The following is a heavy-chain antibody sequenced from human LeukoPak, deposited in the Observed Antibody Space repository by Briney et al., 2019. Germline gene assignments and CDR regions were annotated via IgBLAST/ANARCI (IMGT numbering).Heavy chain of an antibody. J-gene: IGHJ4*02. CDR1: GYTFTGYY. D-gene: IGHD1-26*01. CDR2: INPNSGGT. Sequence: GASVKVSCKASGYTFTGYYMHWVRQAPGQGLEWMGWINPNSGGTNYAQKFQGRVTTTRDTSISTAYMELSRLRSDDTAVYYCARSRAAYSGSYAGDYWGQGTLVTVSS. V-gene: IGHV1-2*02. CDR3: ARSRAAYSGSYAGDY.